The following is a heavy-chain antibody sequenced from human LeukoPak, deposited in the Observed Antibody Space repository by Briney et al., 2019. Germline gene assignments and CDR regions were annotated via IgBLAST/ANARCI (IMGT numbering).Heavy chain of an antibody. D-gene: IGHD6-13*01. V-gene: IGHV3-21*01. CDR1: GLTFCSYS. Sequence: GGSLRLSCAASGLTFCSYSMTWVRQAPGKGLQWVSSISSGGNYIYYADSLKGRFTISRDNAKNSLYLQMNSLRVEDTAVYYCARGYSSTWATGYWGQGTQVTVSS. CDR3: ARGYSSTWATGY. CDR2: ISSGGNYI. J-gene: IGHJ4*02.